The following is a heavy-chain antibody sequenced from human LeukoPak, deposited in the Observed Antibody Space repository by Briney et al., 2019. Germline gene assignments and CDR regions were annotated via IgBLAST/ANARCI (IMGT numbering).Heavy chain of an antibody. CDR3: ARDGLYSYGYSYFDY. CDR1: GVSITSYH. V-gene: IGHV4-4*07. CDR2: IHASGSS. D-gene: IGHD5-18*01. Sequence: SETLSLTCTVSGVSITSYHWSWIRQPAGRELEWIGRIHASGSSNYNPSLKSRVTMSVDAPKNQFSLKLTSVTAADTAVYYCARDGLYSYGYSYFDYWGQGTLVTVSS. J-gene: IGHJ4*02.